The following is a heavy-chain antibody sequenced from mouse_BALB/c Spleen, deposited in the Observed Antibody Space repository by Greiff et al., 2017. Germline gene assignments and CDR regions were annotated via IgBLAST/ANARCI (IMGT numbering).Heavy chain of an antibody. CDR2: IDPANGNT. Sequence: VQLQQSGAELVKPGASVKLSCTASGFNIKDTYMHWVKQRPEQGLEWIGRIDPANGNTKYDPKFQGKATITADTSSNTAYLQLSSLTSEDTAVYYCARSEVRRGAYYAMDYWGQGTSVTVSS. V-gene: IGHV14-3*02. D-gene: IGHD2-14*01. CDR3: ARSEVRRGAYYAMDY. J-gene: IGHJ4*01. CDR1: GFNIKDTY.